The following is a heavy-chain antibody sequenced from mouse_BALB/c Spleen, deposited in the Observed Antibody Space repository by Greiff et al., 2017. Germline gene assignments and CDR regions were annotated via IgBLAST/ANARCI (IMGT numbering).Heavy chain of an antibody. J-gene: IGHJ4*01. D-gene: IGHD2-10*02. Sequence: VQLKQSGPGLVKPSQSLSLTCTVTGYSITSDYAWNWIRQFPGNKLEWMGYISYSGSTSYNPSLKSRISITRDTSKNQFFLQLNSVTTEDTATYYGARERYGNYDYAMDYWGQGTSVTVSS. CDR3: ARERYGNYDYAMDY. V-gene: IGHV3-2*02. CDR2: ISYSGST. CDR1: GYSITSDYA.